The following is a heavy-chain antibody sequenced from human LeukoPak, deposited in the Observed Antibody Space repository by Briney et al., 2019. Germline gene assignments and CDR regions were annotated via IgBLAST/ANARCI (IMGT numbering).Heavy chain of an antibody. D-gene: IGHD1-20*01. Sequence: GGSLRLSCAASGFTVSSNYVSWVRQAPGKGLEWVSVIYSGGSTYYADSVKGRFTISRDNSKNTLYLQMNSLRAEDTAVYYCARDLLGYNWNYWGQGTLVTVSS. J-gene: IGHJ4*02. CDR2: IYSGGST. CDR3: ARDLLGYNWNY. V-gene: IGHV3-53*01. CDR1: GFTVSSNY.